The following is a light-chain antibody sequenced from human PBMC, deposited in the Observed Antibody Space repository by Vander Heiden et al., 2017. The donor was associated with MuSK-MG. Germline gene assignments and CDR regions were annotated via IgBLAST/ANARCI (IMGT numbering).Light chain of an antibody. Sequence: EIVLTQSPATLSLSPGERATLSCRASQSVRSYLAWYQQKPGQAPRLLIYDGSSRATGVPARFSGSGSGTDFTLTISSLEPEDFAVYYCQQRSNWPLTFGGGTKVEIK. CDR1: QSVRSY. CDR3: QQRSNWPLT. CDR2: DGS. V-gene: IGKV3-11*01. J-gene: IGKJ4*01.